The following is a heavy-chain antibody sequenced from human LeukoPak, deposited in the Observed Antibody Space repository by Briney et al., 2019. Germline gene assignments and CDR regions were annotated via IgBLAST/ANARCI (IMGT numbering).Heavy chain of an antibody. V-gene: IGHV4-4*07. D-gene: IGHD6-19*01. CDR3: ARDRQWLVDH. CDR2: VYVTGST. Sequence: SETLSLICTVPGDSISSYYWSWIRQPAGKGLEWIGRVYVTGSTNLNPALQSRVTMSVDTSKNQFSLKLTSVTVADTAVYYCARDRQWLVDHWGQGTLVTVSS. CDR1: GDSISSYY. J-gene: IGHJ5*02.